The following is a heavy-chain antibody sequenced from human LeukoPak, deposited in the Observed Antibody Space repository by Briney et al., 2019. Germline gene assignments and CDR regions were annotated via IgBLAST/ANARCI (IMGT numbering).Heavy chain of an antibody. J-gene: IGHJ6*02. Sequence: GGSLRLSCATSGFKFDDYGMHWVRQAPRKGLEWVSGISWNGAIMVYADSVKGRFTISRDNAKNSLYLQMNSLRAEDTALYYCAKDISIGGYADGYFYGMDAWGQGTTVTVSS. CDR3: AKDISIGGYADGYFYGMDA. CDR1: GFKFDDYG. CDR2: ISWNGAIM. V-gene: IGHV3-9*01. D-gene: IGHD5-12*01.